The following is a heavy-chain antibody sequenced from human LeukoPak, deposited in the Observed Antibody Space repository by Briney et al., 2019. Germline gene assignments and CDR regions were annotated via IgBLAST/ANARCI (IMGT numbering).Heavy chain of an antibody. CDR3: ARQFATASADTRGYFAF. Sequence: PSETLSLACSVSGASISSSNDYWGWIRQAPGKGLEWIGSITYDGSAHYNPSLMSRATILVDTSKNQFSLKLSSVTAADAAMYYCARQFATASADTRGYFAFWSQGTVVTVSS. V-gene: IGHV4-39*01. D-gene: IGHD2-2*01. J-gene: IGHJ4*02. CDR1: GASISSSNDY. CDR2: ITYDGSA.